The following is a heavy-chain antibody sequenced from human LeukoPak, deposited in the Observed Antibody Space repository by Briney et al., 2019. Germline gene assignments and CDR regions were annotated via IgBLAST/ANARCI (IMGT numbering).Heavy chain of an antibody. CDR3: AKSAVTTPIYYYYYMDV. J-gene: IGHJ6*03. CDR2: ISWDGGST. V-gene: IGHV3-43D*03. Sequence: GGSLRLSCAASGFTFDDYAMHWVRQAPGKGLEWVSLISWDGGSTYYADSVKGRFTISRDNSKNSLYLQTNSLRAEDTALYYCAKSAVTTPIYYYYYMDVWGKGTTVTVSS. D-gene: IGHD4-11*01. CDR1: GFTFDDYA.